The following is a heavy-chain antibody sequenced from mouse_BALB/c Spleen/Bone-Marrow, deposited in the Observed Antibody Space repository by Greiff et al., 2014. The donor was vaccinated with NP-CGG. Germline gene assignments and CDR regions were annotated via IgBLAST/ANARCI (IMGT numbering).Heavy chain of an antibody. CDR3: ERGGNYGY. V-gene: IGHV1S132*01. D-gene: IGHD2-1*01. CDR1: GYTFTNYW. J-gene: IGHJ2*01. Sequence: QVQLQQSGAELVKPGASVKLSCKTSGYTFTNYWIQWVKQRPGQGLGWIGEIFPGIGTTYYNEKFKGKATLTIDTSSSTAYMQLSSLTSEDSAVYSCERGGNYGYWGQGTTLTVSS. CDR2: IFPGIGTT.